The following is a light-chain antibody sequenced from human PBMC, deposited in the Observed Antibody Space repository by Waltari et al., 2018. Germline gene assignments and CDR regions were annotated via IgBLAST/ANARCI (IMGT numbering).Light chain of an antibody. V-gene: IGKV1-39*01. CDR2: TAF. Sequence: DIQMTQSPSSLSASVGDRVTITCRASQSISSYLNWYQQKPGKAPKLLIYTAFSLQSGVPSRFSGGGSGTEFTLTISSLQPEDFATYYCQQTYSTPWYTFGQGTKLEIK. CDR1: QSISSY. CDR3: QQTYSTPWYT. J-gene: IGKJ2*01.